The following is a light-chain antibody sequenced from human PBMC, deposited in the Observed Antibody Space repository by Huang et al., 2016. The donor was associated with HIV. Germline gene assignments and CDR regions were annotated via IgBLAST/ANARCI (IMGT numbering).Light chain of an antibody. J-gene: IGKJ5*01. V-gene: IGKV1-27*01. Sequence: DIQMTQSPSSLSASLGDSVTITCRASQDIDNYLAWYQQKPGKIPRLLIFAASALKSGVPSRFSGRGSGTEFSLNISSLQPEDVATYYCQKYNTAPITFGQGTRLEI. CDR3: QKYNTAPIT. CDR1: QDIDNY. CDR2: AAS.